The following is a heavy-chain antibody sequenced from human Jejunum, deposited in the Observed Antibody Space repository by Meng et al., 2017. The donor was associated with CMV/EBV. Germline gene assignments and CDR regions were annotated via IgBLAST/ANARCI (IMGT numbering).Heavy chain of an antibody. CDR3: ARQQGYFDSTMAYFDS. D-gene: IGHD2/OR15-2a*01. J-gene: IGHJ4*02. CDR1: GFSFSNYA. Sequence: SGFSFSNYAMDWVRQAPGKGLECVAIISIYGRNEYYADSVKGRFTISRDDSKNTVYLEMNNLKPDDTAIYYCARQQGYFDSTMAYFDSWGQGTLVTVSS. CDR2: ISIYGRNE. V-gene: IGHV3-30*03.